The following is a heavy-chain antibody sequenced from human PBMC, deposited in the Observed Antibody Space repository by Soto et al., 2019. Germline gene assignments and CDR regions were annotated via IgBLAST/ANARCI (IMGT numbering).Heavy chain of an antibody. CDR3: AKDPGDYDFWSGSQQGRYGGGVGFDY. J-gene: IGHJ4*02. CDR1: GFTFSSYA. CDR2: ISGSGGST. V-gene: IGHV3-23*01. D-gene: IGHD3-3*01. Sequence: GGSLRLSCAASGFTFSSYAMSWVRQAPGKGLEWVSAISGSGGSTYYADSVKGRFTISRDNSKNTLYLQMNSLRAEDTAVYYCAKDPGDYDFWSGSQQGRYGGGVGFDYWGQGTLVTVSS.